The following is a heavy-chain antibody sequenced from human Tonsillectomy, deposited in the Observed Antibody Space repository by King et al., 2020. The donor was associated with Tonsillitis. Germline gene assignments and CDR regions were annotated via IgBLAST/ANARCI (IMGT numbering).Heavy chain of an antibody. CDR3: ARQGGRGYDILTGYPIDY. V-gene: IGHV4-39*01. D-gene: IGHD3-9*01. Sequence: LQLQESGPGLVKPSETLSLTCTVSGGSLITTDYYWGWIRQPPGKGLEGIGSVFYSGDAYYSPSFKSRVTITIDTSMSPFSLKLSAVTAADTAVYYCARQGGRGYDILTGYPIDYWGQGTLVTVSS. J-gene: IGHJ4*02. CDR2: VFYSGDA. CDR1: GGSLITTDYY.